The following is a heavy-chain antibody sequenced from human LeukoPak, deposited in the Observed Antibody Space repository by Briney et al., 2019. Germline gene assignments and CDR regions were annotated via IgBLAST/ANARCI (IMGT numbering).Heavy chain of an antibody. CDR2: IFPSGGEI. D-gene: IGHD3-10*01. CDR1: GFTFSTFA. CDR3: ARDIYGSGPPVGDTIDY. V-gene: IGHV3-21*01. Sequence: PGGSLRLSCAASGFTFSTFAMIWVRQPPGKGLEWVSSIFPSGGEIHYADSVRGRFTISRDNAKNSLYLQVNSLRAEDTAVYYCARDIYGSGPPVGDTIDYWGQGTLVTVSS. J-gene: IGHJ4*02.